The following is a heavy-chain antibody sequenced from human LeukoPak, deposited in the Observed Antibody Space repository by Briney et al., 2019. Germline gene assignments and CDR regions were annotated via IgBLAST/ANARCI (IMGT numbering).Heavy chain of an antibody. V-gene: IGHV3-7*01. CDR2: IKQDGSEK. CDR3: ARDSDRGAYDY. Sequence: SGGSLRLSCTVSEFTFSSYSMNWVRQAPGKGLEWVANIKQDGSEKYYVDSVKGRFTISRDNAKNSLYLQMNSLRAEDTAVYYCARDSDRGAYDYWGQGTLVTVSS. D-gene: IGHD2-21*01. J-gene: IGHJ4*02. CDR1: EFTFSSYS.